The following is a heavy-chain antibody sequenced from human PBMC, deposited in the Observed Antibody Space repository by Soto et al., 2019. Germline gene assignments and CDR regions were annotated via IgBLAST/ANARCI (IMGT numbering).Heavy chain of an antibody. V-gene: IGHV3-9*01. D-gene: IGHD3-22*01. CDR3: AKASGGDSSGYYPYYFDY. CDR2: ISWNSGSI. J-gene: IGHJ4*02. CDR1: GFTFDDYA. Sequence: EVQLVESGGGLVQPGRSLRLSCAASGFTFDDYAMHWVRQAPGKGLEWVSGISWNSGSIGYADSVKGRFTISRDNAKNSLYLQMNSLRAEDTALYYCAKASGGDSSGYYPYYFDYWGQGTLVTVSS.